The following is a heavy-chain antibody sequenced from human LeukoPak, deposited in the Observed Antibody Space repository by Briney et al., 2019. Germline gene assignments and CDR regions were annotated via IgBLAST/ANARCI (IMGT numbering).Heavy chain of an antibody. D-gene: IGHD6-19*01. J-gene: IGHJ6*02. Sequence: GRSLRLSCAASGFTFSSYGMHWVRQAPGKGLEWVAVICYDGSNKYYADSVKGRFTISRDNSKNTLYLQMNSLRAEDTAVYYCARDGYSRGWDAYYYYYYGMDVWGQGTTVTVSS. CDR3: ARDGYSRGWDAYYYYYYGMDV. CDR2: ICYDGSNK. CDR1: GFTFSSYG. V-gene: IGHV3-33*01.